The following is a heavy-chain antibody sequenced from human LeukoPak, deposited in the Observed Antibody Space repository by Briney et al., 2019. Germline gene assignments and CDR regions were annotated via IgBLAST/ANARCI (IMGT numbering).Heavy chain of an antibody. Sequence: PGGSLRLSCAASGFTFSSYSMHWVRQAPGKGLEWVAVISGSGGSTYYADSVKGRFTISRDNSKNTLYLQMNSLRAEDTAVYYCAKASKGYSYGGYWYFDLWGRGTLVTVSS. CDR2: ISGSGGST. CDR1: GFTFSSYS. V-gene: IGHV3-23*01. CDR3: AKASKGYSYGGYWYFDL. J-gene: IGHJ2*01. D-gene: IGHD5-18*01.